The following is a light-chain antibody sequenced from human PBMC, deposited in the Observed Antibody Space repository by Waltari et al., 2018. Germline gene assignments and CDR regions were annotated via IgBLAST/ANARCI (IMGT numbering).Light chain of an antibody. J-gene: IGLJ2*01. Sequence: SYELTQPPSVSVSPGQTARITCSGDALPKQYAYWYQKKPGQAPVLVIYKDTERPSGIPERFSGYRSGTTVTLTISGVQTEDEADYYCQSADSRGTVVFGGGTELTVL. CDR2: KDT. V-gene: IGLV3-25*03. CDR1: ALPKQY. CDR3: QSADSRGTVV.